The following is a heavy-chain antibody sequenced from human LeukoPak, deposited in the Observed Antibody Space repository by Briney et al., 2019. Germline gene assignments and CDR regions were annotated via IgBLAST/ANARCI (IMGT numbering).Heavy chain of an antibody. J-gene: IGHJ6*04. D-gene: IGHD3-10*01. CDR2: ISSRSNYI. Sequence: PGGSLRLSCAASGFMFSTYSMNWVRKAPGKGLEWVSLISSRSNYIYYADSVKGRFTTSRDNAKNSVYLQMNSLRAGDTAVYYCARPYGSGSYSAPYYYFGLDVWGKGTTVTVSS. V-gene: IGHV3-21*06. CDR3: ARPYGSGSYSAPYYYFGLDV. CDR1: GFMFSTYS.